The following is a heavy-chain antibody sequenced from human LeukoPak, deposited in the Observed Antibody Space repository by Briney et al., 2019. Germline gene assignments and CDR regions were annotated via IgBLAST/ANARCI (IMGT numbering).Heavy chain of an antibody. J-gene: IGHJ4*02. Sequence: GGSLRLSCAASGFTLSNAWMSWVRQAPGKGLEWVAKIKEDGREKYYVDSVKGRFTISRDNAKNSLYLQMNSLRAEDTAVYYCAKDEVGGHFEYWGQGTLVTVSS. CDR2: IKEDGREK. V-gene: IGHV3-7*01. CDR1: GFTLSNAW. CDR3: AKDEVGGHFEY. D-gene: IGHD1-26*01.